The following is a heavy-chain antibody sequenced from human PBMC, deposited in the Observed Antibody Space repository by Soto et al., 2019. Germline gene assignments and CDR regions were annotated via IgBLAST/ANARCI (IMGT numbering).Heavy chain of an antibody. CDR3: ARGSDYDSSGYYYSWFDP. CDR2: IIPIFGTA. Sequence: QVQLVQSGAEVKKPGSSVKVSCKASGGTFSSYAISWVRQAPGQGLEWMGGIIPIFGTANYAQKFQGRVTITADESTRTAYMELSSLRSEYTAVYYCARGSDYDSSGYYYSWFDPWGQGTLVTVSS. J-gene: IGHJ5*02. D-gene: IGHD3-22*01. CDR1: GGTFSSYA. V-gene: IGHV1-69*12.